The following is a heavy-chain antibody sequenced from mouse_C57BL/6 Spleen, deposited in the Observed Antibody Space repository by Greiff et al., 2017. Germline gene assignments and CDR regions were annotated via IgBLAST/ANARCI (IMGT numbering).Heavy chain of an antibody. D-gene: IGHD2-4*01. CDR1: GYTFTSYW. V-gene: IGHV1-53*01. CDR2: INPSNGGT. J-gene: IGHJ2*01. Sequence: QVQLQQPGTELVKPGASVKLSCTASGYTFTSYWMHWVKQRPGQGLEWIGNINPSNGGTNYNEKFKSKATLTVDKSTSTAYMQLSSLTSEDSSVYYCARMRDYDGDYLDYWGQGTTLTVSS. CDR3: ARMRDYDGDYLDY.